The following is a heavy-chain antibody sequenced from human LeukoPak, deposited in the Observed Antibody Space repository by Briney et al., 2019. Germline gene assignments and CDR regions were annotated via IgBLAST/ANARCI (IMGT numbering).Heavy chain of an antibody. CDR1: GFSFSSYG. J-gene: IGHJ4*02. V-gene: IGHV3-30*02. D-gene: IGHD1-26*01. CDR3: AKPYPYSGSFFVDY. Sequence: GGSLRLSCAASGFSFSSYGMHWVRQAPGKGLEWVAFIRYDGGDKHYADSVKGRFTITRDSSKNTLFLQMNSLRAEDTAVYYCAKPYPYSGSFFVDYWGQGTLVTVSS. CDR2: IRYDGGDK.